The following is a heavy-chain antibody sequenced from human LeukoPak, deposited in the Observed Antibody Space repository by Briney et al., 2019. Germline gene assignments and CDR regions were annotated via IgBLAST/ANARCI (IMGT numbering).Heavy chain of an antibody. CDR1: GFTFSSYS. CDR3: AKIYWYDSGYYG. D-gene: IGHD6-19*01. CDR2: ISSSSSYI. J-gene: IGHJ4*02. Sequence: NAGGSLRLSCAASGFTFSSYSMNWVRQAPGKGLEWVSSISSSSSYIYYADSVKGRFTISRDDSRNTLFLQMNNLRADDTAVYYCAKIYWYDSGYYGWGQGTLVTVSS. V-gene: IGHV3-21*04.